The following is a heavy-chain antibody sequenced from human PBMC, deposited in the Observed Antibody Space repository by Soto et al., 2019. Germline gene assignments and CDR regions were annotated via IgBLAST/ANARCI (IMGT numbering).Heavy chain of an antibody. CDR2: IDPTHSLT. J-gene: IGHJ3*02. V-gene: IGHV5-10-1*01. CDR1: EYKVTIFC. D-gene: IGHD2-15*01. CDR3: ARPARGGSCDAFDI. Sequence: GESLKISRKDSEYKVTIFCLNWVRQIPAKGLESVGRIDPTHSLTSYSPPFGGLVTISVAKSIRTAYLQWSSLQASDTAIYYCARPARGGSCDAFDIWGQGTTVTVSS.